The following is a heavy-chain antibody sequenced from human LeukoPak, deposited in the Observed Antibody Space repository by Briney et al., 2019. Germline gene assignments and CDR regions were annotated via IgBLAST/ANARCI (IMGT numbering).Heavy chain of an antibody. Sequence: GGSLRLSCSASGFTFSTYPMHWVRQAPGRGLEYVSSISSDGTSPYYADSVKGRFTISRDNSKNTLYLHMSSLRAEDTAVYFCVKRAGANYYYDFWGQGTLVTVSS. D-gene: IGHD2-8*01. CDR2: ISSDGTSP. V-gene: IGHV3-64D*06. CDR1: GFTFSTYP. CDR3: VKRAGANYYYDF. J-gene: IGHJ4*02.